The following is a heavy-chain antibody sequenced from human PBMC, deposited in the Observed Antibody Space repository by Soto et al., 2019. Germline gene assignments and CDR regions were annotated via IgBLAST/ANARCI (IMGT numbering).Heavy chain of an antibody. CDR2: MNEYGSER. Sequence: GGSLRLSCAASGFTCSSYSMSWLRQAPGKGLEWVASMNEYGSERYYVDSVKGRFTISRDNAKNSLYLQMNSLRAEDTAVYYCARATGADKEDYWGQGTLVTVSS. D-gene: IGHD3-10*01. J-gene: IGHJ4*02. CDR3: ARATGADKEDY. V-gene: IGHV3-7*04. CDR1: GFTCSSYS.